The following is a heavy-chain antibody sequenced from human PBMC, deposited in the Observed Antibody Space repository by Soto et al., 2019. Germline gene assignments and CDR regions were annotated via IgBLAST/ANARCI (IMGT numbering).Heavy chain of an antibody. Sequence: GGSLRLSCAASGFTFSSYSMNWVRQAPGKGLEWVSSISSSSSYIYYADSVKGRFTISRDNAKNSLYLQMNSLRAEDTAVYYCARAPERPYYDFWRGYSAAGYADYWGQGTLVTVSS. V-gene: IGHV3-21*01. CDR2: ISSSSSYI. D-gene: IGHD3-3*01. CDR1: GFTFSSYS. CDR3: ARAPERPYYDFWRGYSAAGYADY. J-gene: IGHJ4*02.